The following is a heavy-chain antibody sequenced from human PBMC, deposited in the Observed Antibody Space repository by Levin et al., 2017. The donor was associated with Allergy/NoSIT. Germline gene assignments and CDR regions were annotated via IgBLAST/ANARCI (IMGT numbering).Heavy chain of an antibody. Sequence: PSETLSLTCSVSGGSVSDGLYHWGWIRQPPGKGLEWIASAYYLGNTYYNPSLKSRVTISVDTSKNQFSLKVTSVTAADTAVDYCTRLANGIPSDNWGQRTLVTVSS. D-gene: IGHD1-1*01. CDR3: TRLANGIPSDN. CDR1: GGSVSDGLYH. V-gene: IGHV4-39*01. J-gene: IGHJ4*02. CDR2: AYYLGNT.